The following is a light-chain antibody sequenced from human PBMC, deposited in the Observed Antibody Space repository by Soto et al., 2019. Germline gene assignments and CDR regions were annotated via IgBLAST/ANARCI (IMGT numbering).Light chain of an antibody. Sequence: DIQMTQSPSSLSASVGDRVNITGRASQSISTWLAWYQQQPGRAPRLLIYDASTLQSGVPSTFSGSGSGTEFTLTISSLQPDDFSSYYCQHYFRYPWTFGQGTKVDIK. J-gene: IGKJ1*01. CDR2: DAS. CDR1: QSISTW. V-gene: IGKV1-5*01. CDR3: QHYFRYPWT.